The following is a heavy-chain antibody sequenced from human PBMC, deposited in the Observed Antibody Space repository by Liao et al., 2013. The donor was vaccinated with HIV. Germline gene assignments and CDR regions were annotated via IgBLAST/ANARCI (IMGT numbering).Heavy chain of an antibody. CDR3: ARDGRDCSSTSCYHYYYMDV. Sequence: QVQLQQWGAGLLKPSETLSLTCAVSGGSISSYYWSWIRQPAGKGLEWIGRIYTSGSTNYNPSLKSRVTMSVDTSKNQFSLKLSSVTAADTAVYYCARDGRDCSSTSCYHYYYMDVWGKGTTVTVSS. D-gene: IGHD2-2*01. V-gene: IGHV4-59*10. J-gene: IGHJ6*03. CDR1: GGSISSYY. CDR2: IYTSGST.